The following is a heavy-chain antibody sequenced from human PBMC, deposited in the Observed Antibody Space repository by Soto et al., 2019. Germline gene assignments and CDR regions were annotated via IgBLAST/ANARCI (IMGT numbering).Heavy chain of an antibody. V-gene: IGHV3-30-3*01. CDR3: ARGGGFCGGDCYKGGIDY. J-gene: IGHJ4*02. D-gene: IGHD2-21*02. CDR2: ISYDGSTE. CDR1: GFTFSPYT. Sequence: QVQLVESGGGVVQPGRSLRLSCAASGFTFSPYTMHWVRQTPGKGLEWVAVISYDGSTEYNPDSVKGRFTISRDNPKNTVYLKMNSLRPEDTAIYYCARGGGFCGGDCYKGGIDYWGQGPLVTVAS.